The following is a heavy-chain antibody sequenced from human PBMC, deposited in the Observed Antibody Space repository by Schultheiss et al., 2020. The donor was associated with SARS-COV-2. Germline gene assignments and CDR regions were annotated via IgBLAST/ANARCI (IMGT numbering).Heavy chain of an antibody. CDR3: ARMYRRYSGYGSYFDY. V-gene: IGHV2-70*01. Sequence: SGPTLVKPTQTLTLTCIFSGFSLSSSGMCVSWIRQPPGKALEWLALIDWDDDKYYSTSLKTRLTISKDTSKNQVVLTMTNMDPVDTATYYCARMYRRYSGYGSYFDYWGQGTLVTVSS. D-gene: IGHD5-12*01. CDR2: IDWDDDK. J-gene: IGHJ4*02. CDR1: GFSLSSSGMC.